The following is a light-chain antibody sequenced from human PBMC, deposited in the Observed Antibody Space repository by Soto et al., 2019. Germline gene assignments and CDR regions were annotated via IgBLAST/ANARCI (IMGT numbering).Light chain of an antibody. CDR1: NMVASND. CDR3: QQYYGSPLT. CDR2: GAS. V-gene: IGKV3-20*01. J-gene: IGKJ4*01. Sequence: QFHGGQSLPPGERASLSCRGSNMVASNDLAWYQQRPGQAPRLLIYGASSRATGFPDRFSGSGSGTDFTLAISRVQAEDFAVYYCQQYYGSPLTFGGGTKVDIK.